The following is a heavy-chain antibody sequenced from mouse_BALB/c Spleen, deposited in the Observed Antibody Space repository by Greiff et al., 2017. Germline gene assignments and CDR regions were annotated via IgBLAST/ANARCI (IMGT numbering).Heavy chain of an antibody. J-gene: IGHJ2*01. V-gene: IGHV3-6*02. CDR1: GYSITSGYY. Sequence: DVQLVESGPGLVKPSQSLSLTCSVTGYSITSGYYWNWIRQFPGNKLEWMGYISYDGSNNYNPSLKNRISITRDTSKNQFFLKLNSVTTEDTATYYCARGRNGDYWGQGTTLTVSS. CDR2: ISYDGSN. CDR3: ARGRNGDY.